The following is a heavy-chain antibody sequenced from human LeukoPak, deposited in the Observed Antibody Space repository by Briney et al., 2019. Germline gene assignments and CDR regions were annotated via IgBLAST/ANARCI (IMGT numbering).Heavy chain of an antibody. CDR2: IYHSGST. CDR1: GGSISSGGYS. V-gene: IGHV4-30-2*01. CDR3: ARGGSSSWMGFDY. J-gene: IGHJ4*02. D-gene: IGHD6-13*01. Sequence: SQTLSLTCAVSGGSISSGGYSWSWIRQPPGKGLEWIGYIYHSGSTYYNPSLKSRVTISVDRSKNQFSLKLSSMTAADTAVYYCARGGSSSWMGFDYWGQGTLVTVSS.